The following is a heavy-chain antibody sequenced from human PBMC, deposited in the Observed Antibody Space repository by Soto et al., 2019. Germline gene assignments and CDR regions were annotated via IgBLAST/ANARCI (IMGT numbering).Heavy chain of an antibody. CDR2: IVVGSGNT. D-gene: IGHD5-12*01. V-gene: IGHV1-58*01. Sequence: ASVKVSCKASGFTFTSSAVQWVRQARGQRLEWIGWIVVGSGNTNYAQKFQERVTITRDMSTSTAYMELSSLRSEDTAVYYCAANALYRGWLQNFDYWGQGTLVTVSS. CDR3: AANALYRGWLQNFDY. J-gene: IGHJ4*02. CDR1: GFTFTSSA.